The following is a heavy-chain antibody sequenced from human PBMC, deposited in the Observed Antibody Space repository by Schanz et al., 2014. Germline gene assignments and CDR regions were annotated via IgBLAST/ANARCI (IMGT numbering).Heavy chain of an antibody. CDR1: GHPFTAYY. CDR2: INPNSGGT. V-gene: IGHV1-2*06. Sequence: QVQLVQSGAEVKKPGASVKVSCKASGHPFTAYYMHWVRQAPGQGLEWMGRINPNSGGTNYAENFQGKVPITRDTSTSTVYMELSRLTSDDTALYYCARDGHSSIWDSYYFYGLDVWGQGTTVTVSS. CDR3: ARDGHSSIWDSYYFYGLDV. D-gene: IGHD6-13*01. J-gene: IGHJ6*02.